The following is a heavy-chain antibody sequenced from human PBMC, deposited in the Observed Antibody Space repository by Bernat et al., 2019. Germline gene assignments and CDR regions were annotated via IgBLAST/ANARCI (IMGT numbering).Heavy chain of an antibody. V-gene: IGHV3-30*03. J-gene: IGHJ6*02. D-gene: IGHD2-21*01. CDR3: ARDRGEFVRYYCYCYGVDV. Sequence: QLQLVESGGGVVQPGRSLRLSCAASGFTFSSYGMHCVRQAPGKGLEWVAVISYDGSNQYYADSAKGRFTISRDNSKNTLYLQMNSLGAEDTAVYYCARDRGEFVRYYCYCYGVDVWGQGTTVTVSS. CDR2: ISYDGSNQ. CDR1: GFTFSSYG.